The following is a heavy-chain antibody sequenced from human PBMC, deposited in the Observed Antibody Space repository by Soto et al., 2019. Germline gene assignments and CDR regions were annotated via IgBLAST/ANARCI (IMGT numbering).Heavy chain of an antibody. CDR2: IIPIFGTA. V-gene: IGHV1-69*01. CDR1: GGTFSSYA. D-gene: IGHD3-10*01. Sequence: QVQLVQSGAEVKKPGSSVKVSCKASGGTFSSYAISWVRQAPGQGLEWMGGIIPIFGTANYAQKYQCRETITADESTSTAYMDLSSLRSENTAVYYCASSFRGVISFLGDWGQGTLVTVSS. J-gene: IGHJ4*02. CDR3: ASSFRGVISFLGD.